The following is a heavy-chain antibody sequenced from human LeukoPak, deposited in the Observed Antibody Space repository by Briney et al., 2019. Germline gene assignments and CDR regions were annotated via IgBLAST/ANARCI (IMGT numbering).Heavy chain of an antibody. V-gene: IGHV3-30*04. CDR3: ARAKYYDILTGRRGYYYYGMDV. D-gene: IGHD3-9*01. CDR2: ISYDGSNI. J-gene: IGHJ6*04. Sequence: GRSLRLSCAASGFTFSSYAMHWVRQAPGKGLEWVAVISYDGSNIYYADSVKGRFTISRDNSKNTLYLQMNSLRAEDTAVYYCARAKYYDILTGRRGYYYYGMDVWGKGTTVTVSS. CDR1: GFTFSSYA.